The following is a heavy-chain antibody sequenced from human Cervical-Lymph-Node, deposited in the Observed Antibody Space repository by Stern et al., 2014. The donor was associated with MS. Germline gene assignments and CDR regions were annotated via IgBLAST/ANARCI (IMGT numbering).Heavy chain of an antibody. CDR2: IWYDGSGS. J-gene: IGHJ6*02. CDR3: AKDTRTGVMPYYYGMDV. V-gene: IGHV3-33*06. D-gene: IGHD7-27*01. CDR1: GFTFSSSG. Sequence: QVQLVESGGGVVQPGRSLRLSCAASGFTFSSSGMHWVRQAPGKGLEGVAIIWYDGSGSYYADSVKGRFTISRDNSKNTLYLQMHNLRAEDTAVYYCAKDTRTGVMPYYYGMDVWGPGTTVTVSS.